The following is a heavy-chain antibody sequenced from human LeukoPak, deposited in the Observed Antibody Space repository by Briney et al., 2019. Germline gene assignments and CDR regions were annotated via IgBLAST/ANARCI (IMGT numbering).Heavy chain of an antibody. CDR3: AKDSGPGSAYCGGDCYWVRSYYYYGMDV. CDR1: GFTFDDYA. J-gene: IGHJ6*02. D-gene: IGHD2-21*02. Sequence: PGGSLRLSCAASGFTFDDYAMHWVRQAPGKGLEWVSGISWNSGSIGYADSVKGRFTIPRDNAKNSLYLQMNSLRAEDTALYYCAKDSGPGSAYCGGDCYWVRSYYYYGMDVWGQGTTVTVSS. V-gene: IGHV3-9*01. CDR2: ISWNSGSI.